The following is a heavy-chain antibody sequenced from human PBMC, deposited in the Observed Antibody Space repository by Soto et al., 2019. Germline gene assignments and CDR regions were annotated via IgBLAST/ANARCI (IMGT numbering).Heavy chain of an antibody. CDR2: INPNSGGT. CDR1: GYTFTGYY. CDR3: ARDRGSIHWYYFFDY. V-gene: IGHV1-2*04. J-gene: IGHJ4*02. D-gene: IGHD2-15*01. Sequence: ASVKVSCKASGYTFTGYYMHWVRQAPGQGLEWMGWINPNSGGTKYAQKFQGWVTMTRDTSTSTAYMELRSLRSDDTGVYYCARDRGSIHWYYFFDYWGQGTLVTVSS.